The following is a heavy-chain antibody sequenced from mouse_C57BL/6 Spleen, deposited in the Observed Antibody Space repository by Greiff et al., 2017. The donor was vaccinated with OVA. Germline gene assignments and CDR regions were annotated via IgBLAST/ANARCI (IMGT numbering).Heavy chain of an antibody. CDR3: ARDEIITTVRGYAMDY. Sequence: EVQVVESGGGLVKPGGSLKLSCAASGFTFSSYAMSWVRQTPEKRLEWVATISDGGSYTYYPDNVKGRFTISRDNAKNNLYLQMSHLKSEDTAMYYCARDEIITTVRGYAMDYWGQGTSVTVSS. V-gene: IGHV5-4*01. D-gene: IGHD1-1*01. J-gene: IGHJ4*01. CDR2: ISDGGSYT. CDR1: GFTFSSYA.